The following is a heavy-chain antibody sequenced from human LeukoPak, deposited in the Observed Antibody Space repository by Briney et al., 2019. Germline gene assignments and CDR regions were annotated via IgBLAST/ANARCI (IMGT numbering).Heavy chain of an antibody. V-gene: IGHV3-21*01. Sequence: PGRSLRLSCAASGFTFSSYSMNWVRQAPGKGLEWVSSISSSSYIYYADSVKGRFTISRDNAKNSLYLQMNSLRAEDTAVYYCAREQEVDDSSGYYAYYYYYGMDVWGQGTRVTVSS. CDR3: AREQEVDDSSGYYAYYYYYGMDV. D-gene: IGHD3-22*01. J-gene: IGHJ6*02. CDR2: ISSSSYI. CDR1: GFTFSSYS.